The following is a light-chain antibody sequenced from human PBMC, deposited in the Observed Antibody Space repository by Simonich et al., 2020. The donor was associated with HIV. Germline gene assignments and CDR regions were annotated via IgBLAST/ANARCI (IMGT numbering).Light chain of an antibody. CDR3: SSYTTSSTVV. V-gene: IGLV2-14*03. CDR2: DVT. CDR1: SSDVGGYNS. Sequence: QSALTQPASVSGSPGQSITISCTGTSSDVGGYNSVSWYQQHPGKAPKLMIYDVTNRPSGVSYRFSGSKSGNTASLTISGLQAEDEADYYCSSYTTSSTVVFGGGTKLTVL. J-gene: IGLJ2*01.